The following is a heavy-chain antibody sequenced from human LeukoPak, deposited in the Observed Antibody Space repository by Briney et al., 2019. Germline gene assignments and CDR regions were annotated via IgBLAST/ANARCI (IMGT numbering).Heavy chain of an antibody. D-gene: IGHD6-19*01. CDR1: GFTFDDYG. CDR2: INWNGGST. CDR3: AREAGIAVTGTGDY. J-gene: IGHJ4*02. V-gene: IGHV3-20*04. Sequence: GGSLRLSCTVSGFTFDDYGMSWVRQVPGKGLEWVSGINWNGGSTGYADSVKGRFTISRDNAKNSLYLQMNSLRVEDTALYYCAREAGIAVTGTGDYWGQGTLVTVSS.